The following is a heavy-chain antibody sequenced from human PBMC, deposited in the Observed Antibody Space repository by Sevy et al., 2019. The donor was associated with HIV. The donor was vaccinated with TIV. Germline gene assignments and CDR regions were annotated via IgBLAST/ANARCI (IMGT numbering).Heavy chain of an antibody. D-gene: IGHD3-16*01. V-gene: IGHV3-48*02. Sequence: GGSLRLSCAASGXXXSXYNMXXVRQTPXRXLEWFPNISXXXXTIYYADSVKGRFTISRDNDQSSLYLQMNALRDEDTAVYXCAREXPXSAXNDFWGQGTLVTVSS. CDR2: ISXXXXTI. CDR3: AREXPXSAXNDF. J-gene: IGHJ4*02. CDR1: GXXXSXYN.